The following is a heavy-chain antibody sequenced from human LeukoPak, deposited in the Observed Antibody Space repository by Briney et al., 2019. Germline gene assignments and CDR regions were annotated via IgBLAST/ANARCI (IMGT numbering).Heavy chain of an antibody. CDR3: ARYGLPHDAFDI. CDR2: IYTSGST. Sequence: SETLSLTCAVYGGSLSGYYWSWIRQPPGKGLEWIGRIYTSGSTNYDPSLKSRVTISVDTSKNQFSLKLSSVTAADTAVYYCARYGLPHDAFDIWGQGTMVTVSS. CDR1: GGSLSGYY. V-gene: IGHV4-59*10. J-gene: IGHJ3*02.